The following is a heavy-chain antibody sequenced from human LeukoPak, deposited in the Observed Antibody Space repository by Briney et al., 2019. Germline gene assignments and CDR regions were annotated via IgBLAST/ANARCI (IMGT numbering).Heavy chain of an antibody. CDR2: IYTSGST. D-gene: IGHD3-22*01. J-gene: IGHJ2*01. CDR3: ARDRYYDSSGYYSFSWYFDL. V-gene: IGHV4-61*02. Sequence: PSETLSLTCTVSGGSISSGSYYWSWIRQPAGKGLEWIGRIYTSGSTNYNPSLKSRVTISVDTSKNQFSLQLSSVTAADTAVYYCARDRYYDSSGYYSFSWYFDLWGRGTLVTVSS. CDR1: GGSISSGSYY.